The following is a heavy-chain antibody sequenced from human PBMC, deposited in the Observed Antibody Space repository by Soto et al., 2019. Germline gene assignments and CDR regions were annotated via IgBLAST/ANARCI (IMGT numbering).Heavy chain of an antibody. CDR2: IWYDGSNR. J-gene: IGHJ6*02. Sequence: VQLVESGGGVVQPGRSLRLSCAASGFTFSDYGMHWVRQAPGKGLEWVAVIWYDGSNRYYADSVNGRFTISRDNSKNTVDLQMHSLRAEDTAVYYCAKDLNYYASGISPHGMDVWGQGTTVIVSS. CDR3: AKDLNYYASGISPHGMDV. CDR1: GFTFSDYG. V-gene: IGHV3-33*06. D-gene: IGHD3-10*01.